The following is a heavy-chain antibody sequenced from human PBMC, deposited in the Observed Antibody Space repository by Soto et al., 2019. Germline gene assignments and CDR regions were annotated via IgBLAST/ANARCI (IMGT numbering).Heavy chain of an antibody. CDR1: GFTFSSYA. Sequence: QVQLVESGGGVVQPGRSLRLSCAASGFTFSSYAMHWVRRAPGKGLEWVAAVSHDGKSGFYADSVSGRFTVSRDNSNNIVCRQVDRLRSEDTALFYCARLDKGTGGWSWGQGTAVPASS. V-gene: IGHV3-30*14. D-gene: IGHD6-19*01. CDR3: ARLDKGTGGWS. J-gene: IGHJ4*02. CDR2: VSHDGKSG.